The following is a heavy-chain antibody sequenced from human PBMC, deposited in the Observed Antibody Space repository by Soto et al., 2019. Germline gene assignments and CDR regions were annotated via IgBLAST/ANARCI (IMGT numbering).Heavy chain of an antibody. J-gene: IGHJ3*02. CDR3: TKEKSVINSGYDAFDI. D-gene: IGHD5-12*01. CDR2: ISISGGTI. V-gene: IGHV3-48*03. Sequence: GGSLRLSCAASGFTVSSYEMDWVRQAPGKGLEWVAYISISGGTIYYGDSVEGRFTISRDNADNSLYLRMNSLRAEGTAVYYCTKEKSVINSGYDAFDIWGRGTVVTVSS. CDR1: GFTVSSYE.